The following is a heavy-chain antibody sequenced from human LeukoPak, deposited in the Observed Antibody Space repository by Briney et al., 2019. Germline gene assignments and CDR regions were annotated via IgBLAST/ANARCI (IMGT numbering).Heavy chain of an antibody. CDR2: MNPNSGNT. CDR3: ARRGSTRGYYYYGMDV. V-gene: IGHV1-8*02. D-gene: IGHD2-2*01. J-gene: IGHJ6*02. CDR1: GGTFSSYA. Sequence: ASVKVSCKASGGTFSSYAISWVRQATGQGLEWMGWMNPNSGNTGYAQKFQGRVTMTRNTSISTAYMELSSLRSEDTAVYYCARRGSTRGYYYYGMDVWGQGTTVTVSS.